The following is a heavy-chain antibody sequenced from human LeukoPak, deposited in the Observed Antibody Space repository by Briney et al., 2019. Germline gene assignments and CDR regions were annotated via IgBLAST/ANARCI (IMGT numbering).Heavy chain of an antibody. V-gene: IGHV1-2*02. D-gene: IGHD2-2*01. Sequence: ASVKVPCKASGYTFTGYYMHWVRQAPGQGLEWMGWINPNSGGTNYAQKFQGRVTITADESTSTAYMELSSLRSEDTAVYYCARARCCSSTSCYECYYYMDVWGKGTTVTVSS. CDR3: ARARCCSSTSCYECYYYMDV. CDR2: INPNSGGT. CDR1: GYTFTGYY. J-gene: IGHJ6*03.